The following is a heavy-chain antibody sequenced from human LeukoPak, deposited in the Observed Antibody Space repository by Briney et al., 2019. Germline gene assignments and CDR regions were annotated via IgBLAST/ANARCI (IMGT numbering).Heavy chain of an antibody. V-gene: IGHV4-34*01. J-gene: IGHJ5*02. CDR3: ARGKVRYCSSTSCYSNWFDP. CDR2: INHSGST. D-gene: IGHD2-2*01. Sequence: PSETLSRTCAVYGGSFSGYYWSWIRQPPGKGLEWIGEINHSGSTNYNPSLKSRVTISVDTSKNQFSLKLSSVTAADTAVYYCARGKVRYCSSTSCYSNWFDPWGQETLVTVSS. CDR1: GGSFSGYY.